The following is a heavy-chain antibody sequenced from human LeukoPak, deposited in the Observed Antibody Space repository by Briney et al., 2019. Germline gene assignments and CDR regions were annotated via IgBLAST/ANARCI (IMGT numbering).Heavy chain of an antibody. D-gene: IGHD3-3*01. CDR2: IYYSGST. CDR1: GGSISSSSYY. CDR3: ASLIYDFWSGYYLDY. Sequence: SETLSLTCTVSGGSISSSSYYWGWIRQPPGKGLEWIGSIYYSGSTYYNPSLKSRATISVDTSKNQFSLKLSSVTAADTAVYYCASLIYDFWSGYYLDYWGQGTLVTVSS. J-gene: IGHJ4*02. V-gene: IGHV4-39*01.